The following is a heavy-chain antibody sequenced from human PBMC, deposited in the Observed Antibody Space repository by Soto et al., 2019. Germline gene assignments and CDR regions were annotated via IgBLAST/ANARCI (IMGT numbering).Heavy chain of an antibody. CDR3: VRGIDGGFDY. CDR1: GDSVSSNRSA. J-gene: IGHJ4*02. V-gene: IGHV6-1*01. Sequence: SQTLSLPCAISGDSVSSNRSAWNFVRQSPSRGLEWLGRTYYRSKWSNDYALSVNSRITINPDTSKNQFSLQLNSVTPEDTAVYYCVRGIDGGFDYWGQGTLVTVSS. D-gene: IGHD3-16*02. CDR2: TYYRSKWSN.